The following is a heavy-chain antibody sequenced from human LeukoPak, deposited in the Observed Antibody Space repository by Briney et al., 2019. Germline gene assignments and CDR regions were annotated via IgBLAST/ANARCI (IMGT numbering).Heavy chain of an antibody. CDR2: IYDNGST. V-gene: IGHV4-4*02. CDR3: ARPRRDGYNLNWFDP. Sequence: PSETLSLTCAVSGGSISRSNWWSWVRQSPGKGLEWIGEIYDNGSTNYNPSLKSRVTISVDTSKNQFSLKLSSVTAADTAVYYCARPRRDGYNLNWFDPWGQGTLVTVSS. D-gene: IGHD5-24*01. CDR1: GGSISRSNW. J-gene: IGHJ5*02.